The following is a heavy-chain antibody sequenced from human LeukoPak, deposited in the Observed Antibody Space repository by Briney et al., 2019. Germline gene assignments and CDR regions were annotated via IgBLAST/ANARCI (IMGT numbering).Heavy chain of an antibody. CDR2: ISYDGSNK. V-gene: IGHV3-30*04. D-gene: IGHD5-12*01. CDR1: GFTFSSYA. Sequence: GRSLRLSCAASGFTFSSYAMHWVRQAPGKGLEWVAVISYDGSNKYHADSVKGRFTISRDNSKNTLYLQMNSLRAEDTAVYYCARERVREVATITYYYYYGMDVWGKGTTVTVSS. CDR3: ARERVREVATITYYYYYGMDV. J-gene: IGHJ6*04.